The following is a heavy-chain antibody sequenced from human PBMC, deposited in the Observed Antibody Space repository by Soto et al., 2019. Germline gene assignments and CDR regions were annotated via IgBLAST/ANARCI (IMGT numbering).Heavy chain of an antibody. Sequence: GASVKVSCKASGFTFTSSAVQWVRQARGQRXEWIGWIVVGSGNTNYAQKFQERVTITRDMSTSTAYMELSSLRSEDTAVYYCAADRTYDFWSGSEARNYYGMDVWGQGTTVTVSS. J-gene: IGHJ6*02. D-gene: IGHD3-3*01. CDR3: AADRTYDFWSGSEARNYYGMDV. CDR2: IVVGSGNT. V-gene: IGHV1-58*01. CDR1: GFTFTSSA.